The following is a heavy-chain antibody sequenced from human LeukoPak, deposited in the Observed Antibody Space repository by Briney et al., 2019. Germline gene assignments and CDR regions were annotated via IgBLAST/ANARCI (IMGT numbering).Heavy chain of an antibody. D-gene: IGHD2-15*01. CDR1: GFTFSNYD. CDR3: AKDHRWELPYRNVDY. V-gene: IGHV3-23*01. CDR2: ISDSGGST. Sequence: RPGGSLRLSCAASGFTFSNYDINWVRQAPGKGLEWVSRISDSGGSTYYADSVKGRFTISRDNSKHTLYLQMNSLRVEDTAVYYCAKDHRWELPYRNVDYWGQGTLVTVSS. J-gene: IGHJ4*02.